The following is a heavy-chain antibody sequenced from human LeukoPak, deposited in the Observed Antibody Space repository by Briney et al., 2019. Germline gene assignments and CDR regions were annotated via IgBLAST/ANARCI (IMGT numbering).Heavy chain of an antibody. CDR3: ARDFRRDYYDSSGYYYGGLYYFDY. CDR1: GDSISSGSYY. D-gene: IGHD3-22*01. J-gene: IGHJ4*02. CDR2: IYYSGRT. V-gene: IGHV4-39*07. Sequence: SETLSLICTVSGDSISSGSYYWGWIRQPPGKGLEWIGNIYYSGRTYYNPSLKSRVAISIDTSKNQFSLKLSSVTAADTAVYYCARDFRRDYYDSSGYYYGGLYYFDYWGQGTLVTVSS.